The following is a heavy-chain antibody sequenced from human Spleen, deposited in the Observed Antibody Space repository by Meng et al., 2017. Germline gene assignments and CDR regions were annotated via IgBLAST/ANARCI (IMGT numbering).Heavy chain of an antibody. D-gene: IGHD3-16*01. V-gene: IGHV1-2*06. CDR1: GYTFIGYY. J-gene: IGHJ5*02. CDR3: ARTDGPPMILRVENWFDP. Sequence: QGQVVQSAAEVKRPGASVKVSCKASGYTFIGYYINWVRQAPGQGLEWLGRINATSGGTNYAQKFQGRVTMTRDTSISTAYMELSGLRSDDTAVYYCARTDGPPMILRVENWFDPWGQGTLVTVSS. CDR2: INATSGGT.